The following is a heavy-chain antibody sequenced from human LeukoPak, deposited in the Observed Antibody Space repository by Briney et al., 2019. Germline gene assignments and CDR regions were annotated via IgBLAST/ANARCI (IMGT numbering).Heavy chain of an antibody. CDR3: ARVGSSGWFAFDY. CDR1: GFTFGNYD. V-gene: IGHV3-13*04. Sequence: GGSLRLSCAASGFTFGNYDMHWVRQVTGKGLEWVQAIGTAGDTHYPGSVKGRFTVSRENANNSLYLQMNSLRAGDTAVYYCARVGSSGWFAFDYWGQGTLVTVSS. D-gene: IGHD6-19*01. CDR2: IGTAGDT. J-gene: IGHJ4*02.